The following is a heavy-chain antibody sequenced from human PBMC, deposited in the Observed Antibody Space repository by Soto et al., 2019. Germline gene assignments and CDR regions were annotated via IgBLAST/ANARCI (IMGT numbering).Heavy chain of an antibody. Sequence: PGGSLRLSCAASGFTFSSYSMNWVRQAPGKGLEWVSSISSSSSYIYYADSVKGRFTISRDNAKNSLYLQMNSLRAEDTAVYYCARDLGWVPSGNVPAASYYYYGMDVWGQGTTVTDS. J-gene: IGHJ6*02. CDR1: GFTFSSYS. V-gene: IGHV3-21*01. CDR3: ARDLGWVPSGNVPAASYYYYGMDV. CDR2: ISSSSSYI. D-gene: IGHD2-2*01.